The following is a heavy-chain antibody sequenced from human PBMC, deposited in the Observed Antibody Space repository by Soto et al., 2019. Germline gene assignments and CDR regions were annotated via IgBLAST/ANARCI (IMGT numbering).Heavy chain of an antibody. CDR1: GHTFTKNV. CDR3: ARGGGDFGAVYFDY. Sequence: QVQLVQSGAEVKRPGASVKISCKASGHTFTKNVIHWVRQAPGQRLEWMGWINADNGDTKYSQRFHGRVTISWDTSATTSSMELSSLTSEDTAVYYFARGGGDFGAVYFDYWGQGALVTVSS. D-gene: IGHD3-3*01. V-gene: IGHV1-3*01. CDR2: INADNGDT. J-gene: IGHJ4*02.